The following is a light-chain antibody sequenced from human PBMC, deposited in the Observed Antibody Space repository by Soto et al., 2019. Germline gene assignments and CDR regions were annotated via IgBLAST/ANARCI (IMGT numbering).Light chain of an antibody. CDR1: QSVSSN. Sequence: DIVMTQSPVTLSVSPGERATLSCRAGQSVSSNLAWYQQKPGQAPRLLIYGASTRATGIPARFRGSGSGTEFTLTINSLQSEDSADYYCQQYNKWPRTFGQGTKVDIK. CDR2: GAS. V-gene: IGKV3-15*01. CDR3: QQYNKWPRT. J-gene: IGKJ1*01.